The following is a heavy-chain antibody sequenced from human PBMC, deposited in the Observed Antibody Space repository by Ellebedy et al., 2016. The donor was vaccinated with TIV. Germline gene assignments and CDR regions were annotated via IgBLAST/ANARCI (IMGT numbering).Heavy chain of an antibody. CDR2: IFTDDTAERT. Sequence: PGGSLRLSCGASGFAVSSGAMGWVRQAPGKGLEYVSVIFTDDTAERTNSADSVKGRFSISRDISKNTLFLQMNSLGAEDTAVYYCARATQWLAFESWGQGTLATVSS. J-gene: IGHJ4*02. V-gene: IGHV3-53*01. CDR1: GFAVSSGA. D-gene: IGHD6-19*01. CDR3: ARATQWLAFES.